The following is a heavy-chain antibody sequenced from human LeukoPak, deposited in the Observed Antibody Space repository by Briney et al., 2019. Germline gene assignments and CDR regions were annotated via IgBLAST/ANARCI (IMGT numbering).Heavy chain of an antibody. CDR1: GFTFRNYA. D-gene: IGHD1-26*01. Sequence: GGSLRLFCVASGFTFRNYAMHWVRQAPGKGPEWVASIWSDGSNDYYTGSVKGRFTISRDNSKNTLHLQMNSLTAEDTAVYHCAKDISGSYSIDYWGEGTLVTVSS. J-gene: IGHJ4*02. V-gene: IGHV3-30*02. CDR3: AKDISGSYSIDY. CDR2: IWSDGSND.